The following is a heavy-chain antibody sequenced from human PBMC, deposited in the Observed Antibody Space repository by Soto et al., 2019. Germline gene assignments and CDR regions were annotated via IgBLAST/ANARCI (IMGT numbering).Heavy chain of an antibody. D-gene: IGHD2-2*01. Sequence: GASVKVCCKASGYTFTGYYMHWVRQAPGQGLEWMGWINPNSGGTNYAQKFQGWVTMTTDTSTSTAYMELSRLRSDDTAVDYCAREPRTVVPPANYTCSAPRGQGTLVPVSP. CDR2: INPNSGGT. CDR1: GYTFTGYY. J-gene: IGHJ5*02. CDR3: AREPRTVVPPANYTCSAP. V-gene: IGHV1-2*04.